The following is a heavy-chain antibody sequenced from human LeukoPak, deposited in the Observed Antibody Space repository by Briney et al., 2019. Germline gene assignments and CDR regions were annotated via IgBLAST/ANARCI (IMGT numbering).Heavy chain of an antibody. D-gene: IGHD3-10*01. Sequence: SETLSLTCAVSGGSISSGGYSWSWIRQPPGKGLEWIGYIYHSGSTYYNPSLKSRVTISVDRSKNQFSLKLSSVTAADTAVYYCARERGWAWFDPWGQGTLVTVSS. CDR3: ARERGWAWFDP. V-gene: IGHV4-30-2*01. CDR1: GGSISSGGYS. CDR2: IYHSGST. J-gene: IGHJ5*02.